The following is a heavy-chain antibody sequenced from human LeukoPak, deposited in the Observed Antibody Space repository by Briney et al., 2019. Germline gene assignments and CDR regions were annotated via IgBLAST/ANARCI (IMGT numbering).Heavy chain of an antibody. CDR3: AKLYGYYDSTGYHYYFDY. CDR1: GFTFSNYA. J-gene: IGHJ4*02. V-gene: IGHV3-23*01. Sequence: RARRLSSAASGFTFSNYAMSWVGQARGKGLEWVGAISGSGGSPFYAESVKGRFTISRDNSKNTLYLQMSSLGAEDTAVYYCAKLYGYYDSTGYHYYFDYWGQGTLVTVSS. D-gene: IGHD3-22*01. CDR2: ISGSGGSP.